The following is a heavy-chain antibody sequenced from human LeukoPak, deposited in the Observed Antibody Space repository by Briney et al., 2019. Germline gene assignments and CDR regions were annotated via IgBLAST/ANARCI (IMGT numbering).Heavy chain of an antibody. CDR2: IYTSGST. CDR3: ARGGGSSIAAAEGWFDP. CDR1: GGSISSYY. Sequence: SETLSLTCTVSGGSISSYYWSWIRQPAGKGLEWIGRIYTSGSTNYNPSLKSRVTISVDKSKNQFSLKLSSVTAADTAVYYCARGGGSSIAAAEGWFDPWGQGTLATVSS. D-gene: IGHD6-13*01. V-gene: IGHV4-4*07. J-gene: IGHJ5*02.